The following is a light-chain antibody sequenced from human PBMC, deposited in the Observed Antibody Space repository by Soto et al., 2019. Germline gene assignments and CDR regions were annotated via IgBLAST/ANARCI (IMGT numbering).Light chain of an antibody. CDR2: DVS. J-gene: IGLJ2*01. CDR1: SSDVGGYNY. CDR3: YSYTSSSTVL. V-gene: IGLV2-14*01. Sequence: QSALTQPASVSGSPGQSITISCTGISSDVGGYNYVSWYQQHPDKAPKLMIYDVSNRPSGVSNRFSGSKSGTTASLTISGLQAEDEADYNCYSYTSSSTVLFGGGTKLTVL.